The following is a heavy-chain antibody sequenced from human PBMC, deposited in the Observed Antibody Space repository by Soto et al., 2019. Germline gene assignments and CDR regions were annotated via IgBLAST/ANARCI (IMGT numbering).Heavy chain of an antibody. CDR3: ARDLSSCSSARCYSYYYGMDV. D-gene: IGHD2-2*01. J-gene: IGHJ6*02. Sequence: PGGSLRLSSTASGFNFSRYWTHWFRQDPGRGLVWVSHINSDGSRTSYADSVKGRFTISRDNAKNTLYLQMNSLRAEDTAVYYCARDLSSCSSARCYSYYYGMDVWGQGTSVTGSS. CDR1: GFNFSRYW. CDR2: INSDGSRT. V-gene: IGHV3-74*01.